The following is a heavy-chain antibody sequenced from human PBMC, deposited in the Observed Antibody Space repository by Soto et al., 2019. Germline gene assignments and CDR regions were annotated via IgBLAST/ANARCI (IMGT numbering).Heavy chain of an antibody. Sequence: EVQLVETGGGLIQPGGSLRLSCAASGFTVSGNYMGWGRQAPGKGLEWVSVIYNGGGTYYADSVKGRFTISRDNSKNTLPLQMNSLSAEDTAVYYCASTRGSSYAYWCQGTLVSGSS. CDR2: IYNGGGT. CDR3: ASTRGSSYAY. D-gene: IGHD5-12*01. J-gene: IGHJ4*03. CDR1: GFTVSGNY. V-gene: IGHV3-53*02.